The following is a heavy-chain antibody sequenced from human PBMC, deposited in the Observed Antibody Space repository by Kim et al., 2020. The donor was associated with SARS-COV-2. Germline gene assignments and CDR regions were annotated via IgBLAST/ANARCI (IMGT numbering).Heavy chain of an antibody. CDR3: VKDFLGGLVVPAAIVPAFDI. CDR1: GFTFSSYA. V-gene: IGHV3-64D*06. Sequence: GGSLRLSCSASGFTFSSYAMHWVRQAPGKGLEYVSAISSNGGSTYYADSVKGRFTISRDNSKNTLYLQMSSLRAEDTAVYYCVKDFLGGLVVPAAIVPAFDIWGQGTMVTVSS. CDR2: ISSNGGST. D-gene: IGHD2-2*01. J-gene: IGHJ3*02.